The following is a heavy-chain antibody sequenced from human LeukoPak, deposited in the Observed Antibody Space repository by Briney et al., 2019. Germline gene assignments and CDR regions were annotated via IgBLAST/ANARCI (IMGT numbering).Heavy chain of an antibody. D-gene: IGHD3-10*01. CDR3: AKDMGMVRGVIIDY. CDR2: ISWNSGSI. CDR1: GFTFDDYA. Sequence: GGSLRLSCAASGFTFDDYAMHWVRRAPGKGLEWVSGISWNSGSIGYADSVKGRFTISRDNAKNSLYLQMNSLRAEDTALYYCAKDMGMVRGVIIDYWGQGTLVTVSS. J-gene: IGHJ4*02. V-gene: IGHV3-9*01.